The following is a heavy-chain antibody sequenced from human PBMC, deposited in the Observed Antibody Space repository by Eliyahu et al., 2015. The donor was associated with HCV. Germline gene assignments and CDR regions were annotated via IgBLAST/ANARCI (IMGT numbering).Heavy chain of an antibody. CDR3: ARGTNDFWD. CDR2: MNPNSGNT. Sequence: QVQLVQSGADVKKPGAXXKVSCKASGXTXTTYXINWVRQAXGQGLEWMGWMNPNSGNTDYAQKFQGRVTMTRNTSISTAYMELSSLRSEDTAVYYCARGTNDFWDWGQGTLVTVSS. J-gene: IGHJ4*02. V-gene: IGHV1-8*01. CDR1: GXTXTTYX. D-gene: IGHD3-3*01.